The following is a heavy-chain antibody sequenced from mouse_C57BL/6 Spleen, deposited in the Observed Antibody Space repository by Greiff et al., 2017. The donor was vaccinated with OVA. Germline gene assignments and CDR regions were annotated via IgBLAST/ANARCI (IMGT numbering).Heavy chain of an antibody. CDR1: GFTFSDYG. CDR3: AGSAYYRSYGAGRGDMDD. Sequence: EVHLVESGGGLVKPGGSLQLSCAASGFTFSDYGMHWVRQAPEKGLEWVAYISSGSSTIYYADTVKGRFTISRANAKNTLFLQMTSLRSEDTAMYYCAGSAYYRSYGAGRGDMDDWGQGTSVTVSS. D-gene: IGHD2-5*01. V-gene: IGHV5-17*01. J-gene: IGHJ4*01. CDR2: ISSGSSTI.